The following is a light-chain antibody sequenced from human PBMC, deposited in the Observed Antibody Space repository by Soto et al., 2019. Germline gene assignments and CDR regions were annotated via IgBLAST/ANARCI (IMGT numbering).Light chain of an antibody. V-gene: IGLV1-44*01. Sequence: QSVLTQPPSASGTPGQRVTISCSGSSSNIGTYTVNWYQQVPGTAPKLLIYSNNQRPSGVPDRFSGSKSGTSASLAISGLESEDEADYYCAAWDASLNGVIFGGGTKLTVL. CDR2: SNN. CDR1: SSNIGTYT. J-gene: IGLJ2*01. CDR3: AAWDASLNGVI.